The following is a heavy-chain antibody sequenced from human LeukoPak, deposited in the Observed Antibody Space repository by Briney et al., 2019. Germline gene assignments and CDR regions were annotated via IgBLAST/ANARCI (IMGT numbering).Heavy chain of an antibody. Sequence: GRSLRLSCAASGFTLSGYGMNWVRQAPGKGLEWVSSISSSSSYIYYADSVKGRFTISRDNAKNSLYLQMNSLRAEDTAVYYCARPQRGYSYGSDAFDIWGQGTMVTVSS. J-gene: IGHJ3*02. CDR3: ARPQRGYSYGSDAFDI. D-gene: IGHD5-18*01. V-gene: IGHV3-21*01. CDR2: ISSSSSYI. CDR1: GFTLSGYG.